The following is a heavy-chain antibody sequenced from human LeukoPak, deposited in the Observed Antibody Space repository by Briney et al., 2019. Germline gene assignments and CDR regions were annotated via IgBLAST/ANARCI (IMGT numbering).Heavy chain of an antibody. CDR3: ARDGRRYSSGWYDLDY. CDR1: GFTFSSYA. V-gene: IGHV3-30*04. Sequence: PGGSLRLSCAASGFTFSSYAMHWVRQAPGKGLEWVAVISYDGSNKYYADSVKGRFTISRDNSKNTLYLQMNSLRAEDTAVYYCARDGRRYSSGWYDLDYWGQGTLVTVSS. J-gene: IGHJ4*02. D-gene: IGHD6-19*01. CDR2: ISYDGSNK.